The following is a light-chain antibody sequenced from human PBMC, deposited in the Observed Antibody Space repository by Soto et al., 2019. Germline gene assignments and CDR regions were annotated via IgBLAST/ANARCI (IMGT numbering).Light chain of an antibody. CDR1: SSDVGQYNF. V-gene: IGLV2-8*01. CDR2: EVT. CDR3: NSYAGNNNLV. Sequence: QSALTQPTSASGSPGQSVTISCTGTSSDVGQYNFVSWFQQHPGKAPKLMIYEVTKRPPGVPDRFSGSKSGNTASLTVSGLQADDEADYYCNSYAGNNNLVFGGGTKLTVL. J-gene: IGLJ3*02.